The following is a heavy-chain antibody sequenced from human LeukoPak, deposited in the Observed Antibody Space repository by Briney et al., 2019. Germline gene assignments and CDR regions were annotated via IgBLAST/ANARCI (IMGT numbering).Heavy chain of an antibody. D-gene: IGHD3-3*01. J-gene: IGHJ4*02. V-gene: IGHV3-48*01. Sequence: GGSLRLSCAASGFTFSNYSMNWVRQAPGKGLEWVSYISGYSITIYYADSVKGRFTISRDNAKKSLYLQMNNLRAEDTAVYYCARDPAHYDLWNGPDFWGQGRLVTVSS. CDR2: ISGYSITI. CDR3: ARDPAHYDLWNGPDF. CDR1: GFTFSNYS.